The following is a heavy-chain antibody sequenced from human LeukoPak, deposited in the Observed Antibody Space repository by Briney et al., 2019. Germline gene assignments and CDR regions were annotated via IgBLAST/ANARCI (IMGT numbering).Heavy chain of an antibody. J-gene: IGHJ4*02. D-gene: IGHD4-11*01. CDR2: ISYDGNTI. CDR3: ARSGGLQKFDW. V-gene: IGHV3-30-3*01. Sequence: GGSLRLSCAASGFAFNTYAMHWFRQAPGKGLEGVAVISYDGNTIHYADSVKGRFTISRDNSKNTLFLQMDSLRAEDTAVYYCARSGGLQKFDWWGQGTLVTVSS. CDR1: GFAFNTYA.